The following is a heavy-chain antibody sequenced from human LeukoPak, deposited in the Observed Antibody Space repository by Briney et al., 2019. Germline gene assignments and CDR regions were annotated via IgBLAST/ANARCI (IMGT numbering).Heavy chain of an antibody. CDR3: ARDLTYPNWSDP. Sequence: ASVKVSCKASGGTFSSYAISWVRQAPGQGLEWMGGIIPIFGTANYAQKFQGRVTITADKSTSTAYTELSSLRSEDTAVYYCARDLTYPNWSDPWGQGTLVTVSS. V-gene: IGHV1-69*06. CDR1: GGTFSSYA. CDR2: IIPIFGTA. J-gene: IGHJ5*02. D-gene: IGHD3-9*01.